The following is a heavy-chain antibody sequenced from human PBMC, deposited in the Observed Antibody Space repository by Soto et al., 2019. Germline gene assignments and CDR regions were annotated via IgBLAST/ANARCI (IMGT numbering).Heavy chain of an antibody. CDR1: GFTFRNYA. V-gene: IGHV3-23*01. D-gene: IGHD4-17*01. CDR2: TSGSGGST. CDR3: ASGFSGDYNSY. Sequence: GESLKISCEGSGFTFRNYAMSWVRQAPGKGLEWVSATSGSGGSTYYAGSVKGRFTISRDNSKSTVYLQMNSLRAEDTAVYYCASGFSGDYNSYWGQGTLVTVSS. J-gene: IGHJ4*02.